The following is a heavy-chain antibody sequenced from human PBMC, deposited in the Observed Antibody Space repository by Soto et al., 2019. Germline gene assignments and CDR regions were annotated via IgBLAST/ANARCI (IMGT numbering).Heavy chain of an antibody. J-gene: IGHJ6*03. V-gene: IGHV1-58*02. CDR3: ARGLRQSRRGYYYYYMDV. CDR2: IIVGSGNT. D-gene: IGHD4-17*01. Sequence: GASVKVSCKASGFTFTSSAMQWVRQARGQRLEWIGWIIVGSGNTNYAQKFQERVTMTRNMSTSTAYMELSSLRSEDTAVYYCARGLRQSRRGYYYYYMDVWGKGTTVTVSS. CDR1: GFTFTSSA.